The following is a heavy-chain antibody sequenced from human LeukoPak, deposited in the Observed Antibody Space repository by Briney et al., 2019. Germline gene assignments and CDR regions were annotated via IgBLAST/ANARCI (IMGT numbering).Heavy chain of an antibody. V-gene: IGHV4-59*08. CDR2: TYYSGGT. CDR3: ARHKSDYGDYHAH. D-gene: IGHD4-17*01. J-gene: IGHJ4*02. Sequence: PSETLSLTCTVSDGSMSGYYWSWIRQPPGKGLEWIGYTYYSGGTNYNPSLKRRVTISEDRSMNQFSLKLSSVTAADTAVYYCARHKSDYGDYHAHWGQGTLVTVSS. CDR1: DGSMSGYY.